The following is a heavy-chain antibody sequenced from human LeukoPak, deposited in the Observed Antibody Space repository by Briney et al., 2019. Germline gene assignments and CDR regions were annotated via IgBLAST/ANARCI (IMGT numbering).Heavy chain of an antibody. D-gene: IGHD3-22*01. J-gene: IGHJ4*02. V-gene: IGHV4-34*01. CDR1: GGSFCGYY. CDR3: ARAKYYYDSSGYYSYYFDY. CDR2: INHSGST. Sequence: SETLSLTCAVYGGSFCGYYWSWIRKPPGKGLEWIGEINHSGSTNYNPSLKSRVTISVDTSKNQFSLKLSSVTAADTAVYYCARAKYYYDSSGYYSYYFDYWGQGTLVTVSS.